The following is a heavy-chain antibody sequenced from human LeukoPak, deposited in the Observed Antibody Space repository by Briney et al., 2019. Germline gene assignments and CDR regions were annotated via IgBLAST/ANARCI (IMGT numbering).Heavy chain of an antibody. CDR3: ARAVVTAIDY. J-gene: IGHJ4*02. V-gene: IGHV7-4-1*02. D-gene: IGHD2-21*02. CDR2: INTNTRNP. Sequence: ASVKVSCKASGYTLTSYTINWVRQAPGQGLEWMGWINTNTRNPTYAQGFTGRFVFSLDTSISTAYLQISTLKAEDTAVYYCARAVVTAIDYWGQGTLVTVSS. CDR1: GYTLTSYT.